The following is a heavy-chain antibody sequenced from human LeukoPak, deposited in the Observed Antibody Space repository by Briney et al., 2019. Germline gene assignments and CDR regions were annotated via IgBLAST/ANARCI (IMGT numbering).Heavy chain of an antibody. CDR2: IYPGNSDT. J-gene: IGHJ4*02. D-gene: IGHD5-18*01. Sequence: GESLKISCKGSGYGFTSYWIGWVRQMPGKGLEWMGIIYPGNSDTRYSPSFQGQVTISADKSISTAYLQWSSLKASDTAMYYCARLDGGGYNYGHFDYWGQGTLVTVSS. V-gene: IGHV5-51*01. CDR3: ARLDGGGYNYGHFDY. CDR1: GYGFTSYW.